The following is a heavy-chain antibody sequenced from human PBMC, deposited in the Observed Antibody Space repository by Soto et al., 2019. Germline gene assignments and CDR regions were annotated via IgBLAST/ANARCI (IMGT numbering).Heavy chain of an antibody. Sequence: QVQLVQSGAEVKKPGASVKVSCKASGYTFTSYDINWVRQATGQGLEWMGWMNPNSGNTGYAQKFQGRVTRTRNTSISTAYRGLSSLRSEDTAVYYCARGEEYLAPAVDYWGQGTLVTVSS. CDR1: GYTFTSYD. D-gene: IGHD2-2*01. J-gene: IGHJ4*02. CDR2: MNPNSGNT. V-gene: IGHV1-8*01. CDR3: ARGEEYLAPAVDY.